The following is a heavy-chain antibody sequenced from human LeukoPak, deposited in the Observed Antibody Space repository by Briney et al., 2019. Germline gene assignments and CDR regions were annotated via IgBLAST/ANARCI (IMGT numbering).Heavy chain of an antibody. V-gene: IGHV6-1*01. CDR3: ARGNLYYYYGMDV. CDR1: GDSVSSNSAA. D-gene: IGHD1-14*01. Sequence: SQTLSLTCAISGDSVSSNSAAWNWIGQSPSRGLEWLGRTYYRSKWYNDYAVSVKSRITINPDTSKNQFSLQLNSVTPEDTAVYYCARGNLYYYYGMDVWGQGTTVTVSS. J-gene: IGHJ6*02. CDR2: TYYRSKWYN.